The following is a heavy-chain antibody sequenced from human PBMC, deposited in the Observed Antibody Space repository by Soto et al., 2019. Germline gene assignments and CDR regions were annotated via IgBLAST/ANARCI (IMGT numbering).Heavy chain of an antibody. CDR1: GGSFTYT. V-gene: IGHV1-69*13. D-gene: IGHD5-18*01. J-gene: IGHJ6*02. CDR2: IIPIFGTA. CDR3: ARLHSHGTYGMDV. Sequence: ASVKVSCKASGGSFTYTLSWVRQAPGQGLEWMGGIIPIFGTANYAQKFQGRVTITADESTKTAYMELSTLRSEDTAVYYCARLHSHGTYGMDVWGQGTTVTVSS.